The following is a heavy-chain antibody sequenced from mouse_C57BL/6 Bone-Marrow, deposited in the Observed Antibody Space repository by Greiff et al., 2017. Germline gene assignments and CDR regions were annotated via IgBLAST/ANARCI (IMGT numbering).Heavy chain of an antibody. CDR2: IYPRRGNT. CDR3: ARRAYYGSSYGY. CDR1: GYTFTSYG. J-gene: IGHJ2*01. Sequence: QVQLQQSGAELARPGASVKLSCKASGYTFTSYGISWVKQRTGQGLEWIGEIYPRRGNTYYNEKFKGKATLTADKSSSTAYMELRSLTSEDSAVYFCARRAYYGSSYGYWGQGTTLTVSS. D-gene: IGHD1-1*01. V-gene: IGHV1-81*01.